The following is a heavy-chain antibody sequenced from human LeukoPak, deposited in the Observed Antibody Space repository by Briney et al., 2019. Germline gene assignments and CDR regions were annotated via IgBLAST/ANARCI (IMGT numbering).Heavy chain of an antibody. V-gene: IGHV3-21*01. CDR2: ISSSSSYI. Sequence: GGSLRLSCAASGFTFSSYSMNWVRQAPGKGLEWVPSISSSSSYIYYADSVKGRFTISRDNAKNSLYLQMNSLRAEDTAVYYCARGKYDSSGYSYYYYMDVWGKGTTVTVSS. D-gene: IGHD3-22*01. CDR1: GFTFSSYS. J-gene: IGHJ6*03. CDR3: ARGKYDSSGYSYYYYMDV.